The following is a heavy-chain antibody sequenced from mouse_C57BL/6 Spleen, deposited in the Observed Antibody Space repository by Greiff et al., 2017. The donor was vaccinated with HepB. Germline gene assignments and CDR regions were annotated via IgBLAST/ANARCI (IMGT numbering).Heavy chain of an antibody. CDR2: ISSGSSTI. CDR1: GFTFSDYG. V-gene: IGHV5-17*01. CDR3: ARRRWFGAMDY. D-gene: IGHD2-3*01. Sequence: EVKVVESGGGLVKPGGSLKLSCAASGFTFSDYGMHWVRQAPEKGLEWVAYISSGSSTIYYAATVKGRITISRDNAKNTLFMQMTALRSEATAMYYCARRRWFGAMDYWGQGTSVTVSS. J-gene: IGHJ4*01.